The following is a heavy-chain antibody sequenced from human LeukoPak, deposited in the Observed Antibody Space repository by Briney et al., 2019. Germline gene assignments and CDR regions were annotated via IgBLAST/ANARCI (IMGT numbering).Heavy chain of an antibody. CDR1: GDSLSSNSAT. V-gene: IGHV6-1*01. Sequence: SQTLSLTCAISGDSLSSNSATWNWIRQSPTRGLEWLGRTYYRSKWYNDYAVSVKSRIIINPDTSKNQFSLQLNSVTPEDTAVYYCARDLTGDTNFDYWGQGTLVTVSS. CDR3: ARDLTGDTNFDY. D-gene: IGHD3-9*01. J-gene: IGHJ4*02. CDR2: TYYRSKWYN.